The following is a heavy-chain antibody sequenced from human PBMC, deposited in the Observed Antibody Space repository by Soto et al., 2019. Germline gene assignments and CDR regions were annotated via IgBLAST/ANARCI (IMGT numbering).Heavy chain of an antibody. V-gene: IGHV3-7*05. CDR3: GRGFGGTH. CDR2: INQDGSAK. Sequence: EVQLVESGGGLVQPGGSLRLSCAASGFTFNNYSMVWVRQAPGRGLEWVANINQDGSAKYYVGSVKGRFTNSRDNAKSSLYLQINSLRAEDTATYYCGRGFGGTHWGQGSLVTVSS. D-gene: IGHD2-15*01. J-gene: IGHJ4*02. CDR1: GFTFNNYS.